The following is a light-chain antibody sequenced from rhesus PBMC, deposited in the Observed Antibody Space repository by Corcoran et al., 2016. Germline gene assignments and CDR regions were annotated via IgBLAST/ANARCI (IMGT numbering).Light chain of an antibody. CDR2: GAS. V-gene: IGKV3S9*01. J-gene: IGKJ2*01. CDR1: QSVSSY. Sequence: EIVMTQSPATLSLSPGERATLSCRASQSVSSYVAWYQQKPEQAPRLLIYGASSRATGIPYRFSGSGSGTDFTLTISSLEPEDFAVYYCQQYSNWPHSFGQGTKVEIK. CDR3: QQYSNWPHS.